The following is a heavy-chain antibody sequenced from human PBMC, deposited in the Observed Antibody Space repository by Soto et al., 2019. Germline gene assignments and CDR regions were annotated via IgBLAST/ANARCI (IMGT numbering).Heavy chain of an antibody. CDR2: INPSGGST. J-gene: IGHJ6*02. CDR1: GYTFTSYY. Sequence: QVQLVQSGAEVKKPGASVKVSCKASGYTFTSYYMYWVRQAPGQGLEWMGIINPSGGSTSYAQKFQGRVTMTRDTSTSTVYMELSSLRSEDTAVYYCAREVGSIWGGMDVWGQGTTVTVSS. V-gene: IGHV1-46*01. CDR3: AREVGSIWGGMDV. D-gene: IGHD3-16*01.